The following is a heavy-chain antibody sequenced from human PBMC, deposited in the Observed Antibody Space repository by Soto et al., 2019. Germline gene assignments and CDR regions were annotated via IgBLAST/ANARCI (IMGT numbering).Heavy chain of an antibody. J-gene: IGHJ4*02. V-gene: IGHV2-5*02. D-gene: IGHD4-17*01. CDR3: ADVLTEVFVRWYYCDY. Sequence: QITLKESGPTLVKPTQPLTLTCTFSGFSLSTSGVGEGWIRQPPGKALERLGLIYWDDDKRYSPTPKSRLIITKDTSKSQVVLRMTNMDPVDTATYYRADVLTEVFVRWYYCDYWGQGTLVTVSS. CDR1: GFSLSTSGVG. CDR2: IYWDDDK.